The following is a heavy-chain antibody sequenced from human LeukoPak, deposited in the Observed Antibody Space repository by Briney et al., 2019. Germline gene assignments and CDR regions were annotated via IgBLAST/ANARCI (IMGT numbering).Heavy chain of an antibody. Sequence: GGSLRLSCAASGFTFSTYWMYWVRQAPGQGLEWVANIKQDGSHKYYVDSVKGRFTISRDNAKNSLYLQMNSLRVEDTAVYYCVREEGYWGQGTLVTVSS. V-gene: IGHV3-7*01. CDR2: IKQDGSHK. CDR1: GFTFSTYW. J-gene: IGHJ4*02. CDR3: VREEGY.